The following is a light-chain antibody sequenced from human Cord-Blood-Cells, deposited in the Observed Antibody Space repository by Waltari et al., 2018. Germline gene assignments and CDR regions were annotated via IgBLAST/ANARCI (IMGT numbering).Light chain of an antibody. V-gene: IGLV2-14*01. Sequence: QSALTQPASVSGSPGQSITISCTGTSSDVVGYNYVSWYQQQPGKAPKLMIYDVSKRPSGVSNRFSGSKSGNTASLTISGLQAEDEADYYCSSYTSSSTWVFGGGTKLTVL. J-gene: IGLJ3*02. CDR3: SSYTSSSTWV. CDR2: DVS. CDR1: SSDVVGYNY.